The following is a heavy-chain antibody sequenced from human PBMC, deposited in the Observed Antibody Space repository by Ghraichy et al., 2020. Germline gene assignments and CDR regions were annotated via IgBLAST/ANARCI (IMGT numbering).Heavy chain of an antibody. Sequence: SQTLSLTCTVSGGSISSYYWSWIRQPPGKGLEWIGYIYYSGSTNYNPSLKSRVTISVDTSKNQFSLKLSPVTAADTAVYYCARGLTGDYYYYYYMDVWGKGTTVTVSS. D-gene: IGHD7-27*01. J-gene: IGHJ6*03. CDR3: ARGLTGDYYYYYYMDV. V-gene: IGHV4-59*08. CDR2: IYYSGST. CDR1: GGSISSYY.